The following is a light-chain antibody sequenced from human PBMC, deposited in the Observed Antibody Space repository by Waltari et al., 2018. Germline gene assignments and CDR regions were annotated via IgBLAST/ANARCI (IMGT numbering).Light chain of an antibody. Sequence: DIQMTQSPSSLSASVGDRVNITCRASQGISNSLAWYQQKPGKAPKLLLYAASRLESGVPSRFSGSGSGTDYTLTISSLQPEDFATYYCQQYYSPLTFGGGTKVEIK. CDR3: QQYYSPLT. CDR1: QGISNS. J-gene: IGKJ4*01. V-gene: IGKV1-NL1*01. CDR2: AAS.